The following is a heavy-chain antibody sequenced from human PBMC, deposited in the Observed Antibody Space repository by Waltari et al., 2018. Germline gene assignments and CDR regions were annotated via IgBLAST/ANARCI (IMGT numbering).Heavy chain of an antibody. V-gene: IGHV3-23*01. J-gene: IGHJ4*02. CDR3: TRDWDYQDRNREY. CDR2: VIQSGGST. D-gene: IGHD2-2*01. Sequence: EVQLLESGGGRVQPGGALRVSCTGSGFPFDNYDMTWGRQPPGKWLEWVSVIQSGGSTYYSDSVRGRFTVSRESLRSTMFLQMDGLTLADTAVYYCTRDWDYQDRNREYWGQGTLVTVSS. CDR1: GFPFDNYD.